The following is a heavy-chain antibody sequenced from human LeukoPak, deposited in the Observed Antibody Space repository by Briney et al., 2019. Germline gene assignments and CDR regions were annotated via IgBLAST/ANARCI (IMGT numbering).Heavy chain of an antibody. CDR3: ATCYSSGWYDFDY. Sequence: GGSLRLSCAASGFTFSSYSMNWVRQAPGKGLEWVSSISSSSSYIYYADSVKGRFTISRDNAKNSLYLQMSSLRAEDTAVYYCATCYSSGWYDFDYWGQGTLVTVSS. CDR2: ISSSSSYI. V-gene: IGHV3-21*01. J-gene: IGHJ4*02. CDR1: GFTFSSYS. D-gene: IGHD6-19*01.